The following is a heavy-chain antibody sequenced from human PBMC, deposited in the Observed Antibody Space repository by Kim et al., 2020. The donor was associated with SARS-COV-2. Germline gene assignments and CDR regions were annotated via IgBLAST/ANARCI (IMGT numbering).Heavy chain of an antibody. CDR3: ARDPQDGYAHFDW. CDR1: GFSVSPYH. Sequence: VGSLRLSCAASGFSVSPYHMAWVRQVAGKGPEWVAVIYAAGSKLYAEAVRGTVYADSVKGRFSISRDTSKNMVYLEMNNLRVADTGVYYCARDPQDGYAHFDWWGQGTLVTVSS. J-gene: IGHJ4*02. CDR2: IYAAGSKLYAEAVRGT. D-gene: IGHD2-2*01. V-gene: IGHV3-53*01.